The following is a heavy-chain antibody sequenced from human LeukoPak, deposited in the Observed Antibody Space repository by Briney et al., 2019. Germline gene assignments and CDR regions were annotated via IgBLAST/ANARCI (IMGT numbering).Heavy chain of an antibody. CDR2: IYTSGST. CDR3: ARQIVGAKYNWFDP. V-gene: IGHV4-4*09. Sequence: PSETLSLTCTVFGGSISSYYWSWIRQPPGKGLEWIGYIYTSGSTNYNPSLKSRVTISVDTSKNQFSLKLSSVTAADTAVYYCARQIVGAKYNWFDPWGQGTLVTVSS. J-gene: IGHJ5*02. CDR1: GGSISSYY. D-gene: IGHD1-26*01.